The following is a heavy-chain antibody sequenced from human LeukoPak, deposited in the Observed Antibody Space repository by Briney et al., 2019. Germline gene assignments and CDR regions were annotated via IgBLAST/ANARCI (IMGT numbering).Heavy chain of an antibody. J-gene: IGHJ4*02. Sequence: GGSLRLSCAAPGFTFSSYAMIWVRQAPGKGLEWVSSISSSSNFIYYADSLKGRFTVSRDDAKNSLYLQMNSLRAEDTAVYYCARADYGDYGAYWGQGTLVTVSS. CDR2: ISSSSNFI. CDR1: GFTFSSYA. D-gene: IGHD4-17*01. V-gene: IGHV3-21*01. CDR3: ARADYGDYGAY.